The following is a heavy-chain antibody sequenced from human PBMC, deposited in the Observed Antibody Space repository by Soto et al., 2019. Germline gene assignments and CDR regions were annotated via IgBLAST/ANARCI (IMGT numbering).Heavy chain of an antibody. CDR1: GDSIRSAHYF. CDR3: ARERSGGDYPYVMDF. Sequence: SETLSLTCSVFGDSIRSAHYFWGWVRQPPGKGLEWIGSIYHSGATFYDPYLRSRVTLSVDTTNNQFSLRLSSVTAADTAVYFCARERSGGDYPYVMDFWGQGSTVIVSS. V-gene: IGHV4-38-2*02. J-gene: IGHJ6*02. D-gene: IGHD4-17*01. CDR2: IYHSGAT.